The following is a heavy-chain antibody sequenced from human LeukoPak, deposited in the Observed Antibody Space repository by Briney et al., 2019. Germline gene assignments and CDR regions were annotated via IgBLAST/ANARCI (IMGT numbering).Heavy chain of an antibody. Sequence: GGSLRLSCAASGFTVSSNYMSWVRQAPGKGLEWVSVIYSGGSTYYADSVKGRFTISRDNGKNSLYLQMNSLRAEDTAVYYCARLDYDFLSGREKWFDPWGQGTLVTVSS. CDR1: GFTVSSNY. V-gene: IGHV3-53*01. D-gene: IGHD3-3*01. J-gene: IGHJ5*02. CDR3: ARLDYDFLSGREKWFDP. CDR2: IYSGGST.